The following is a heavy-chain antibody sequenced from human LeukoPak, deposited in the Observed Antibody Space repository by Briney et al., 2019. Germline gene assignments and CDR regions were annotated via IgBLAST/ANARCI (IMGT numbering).Heavy chain of an antibody. CDR1: GYTFTSNY. J-gene: IGHJ4*02. V-gene: IGHV1-46*01. CDR3: ARDQEGFDY. CDR2: IYPRDGST. Sequence: ASVSVSCKASGYTFTSNYIHWVRQAPGQGLEWMGMIYPRDGSTSYAQKFQGRVTVTRDTSTSTVHMELSGLRSEDTAVYYCARDQEGFDYWGQGTLVTVSS.